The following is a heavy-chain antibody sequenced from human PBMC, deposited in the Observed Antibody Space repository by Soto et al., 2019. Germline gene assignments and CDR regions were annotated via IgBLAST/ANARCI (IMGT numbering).Heavy chain of an antibody. D-gene: IGHD3-22*01. V-gene: IGHV3-7*01. CDR3: ARDWEYYYDSSGYSDAFDI. CDR1: GFTFSSYW. CDR2: IKQDGSEK. Sequence: GGSLRLSCAASGFTFSSYWMSWVRQAPGKGLEWVANIKQDGSEKYYVDSVKGRFTTSRDNAKNSLYLQMNSLRAEDTAVYYCARDWEYYYDSSGYSDAFDIWGQGTMVTVSS. J-gene: IGHJ3*02.